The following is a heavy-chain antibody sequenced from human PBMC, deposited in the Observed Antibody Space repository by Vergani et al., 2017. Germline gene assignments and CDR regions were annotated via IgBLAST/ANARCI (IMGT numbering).Heavy chain of an antibody. J-gene: IGHJ4*02. V-gene: IGHV3-30*02. D-gene: IGHD2-21*02. CDR1: GFTFSNFG. Sequence: QVQLVESAGGVVQPGGSLRLSCAASGFTFSNFGMHWIRPAPGKGLEWLAYIVKDGINTRYRDAVKGRFTVSRDNSKDILYLQMDSLRSEDTALYYCSKYLRDSTDGLPDSWGPGPLVMVSS. CDR2: IVKDGINT. CDR3: SKYLRDSTDGLPDS.